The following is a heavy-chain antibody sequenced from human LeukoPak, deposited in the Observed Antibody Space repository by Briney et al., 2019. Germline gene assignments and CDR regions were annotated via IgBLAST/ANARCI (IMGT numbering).Heavy chain of an antibody. V-gene: IGHV3-30*04. D-gene: IGHD3-3*01. CDR3: ARVLEWLLYSHRGMDV. Sequence: LGGSLRLSCAASGFTFSSYAMHWVRQAPGKGLEWVAVISYDGSNKYYADSVKGRFTISRDNSKNTLYLQMNSLRAEDTAVYYCARVLEWLLYSHRGMDVGGQGTTVTVSS. J-gene: IGHJ6*02. CDR1: GFTFSSYA. CDR2: ISYDGSNK.